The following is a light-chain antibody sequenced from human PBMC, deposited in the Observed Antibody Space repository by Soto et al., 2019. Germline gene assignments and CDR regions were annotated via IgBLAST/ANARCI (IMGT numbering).Light chain of an antibody. CDR3: CSYAGSYSWV. Sequence: QSALTQPRSVSGSPEQSVTMSCTGTSSDIGGYNYVSWYQQHPGKAPKLIIYDVSRRPSGVPDRFSGSKSGNTASLTISGLQAEDEADYFCCSYAGSYSWVFGEGTKLTV. CDR2: DVS. J-gene: IGLJ2*01. V-gene: IGLV2-11*01. CDR1: SSDIGGYNY.